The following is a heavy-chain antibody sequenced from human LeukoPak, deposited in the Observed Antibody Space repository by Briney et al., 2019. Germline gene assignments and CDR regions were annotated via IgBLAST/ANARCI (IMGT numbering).Heavy chain of an antibody. CDR2: ISGSGGST. Sequence: PGGSLSLSCAASGFTFSDYVMGWVRQAPGKGLERVSAISGSGGSTYYADSVKGRFTISRDNSKNTLYLQMNSLRAEDTAVYYCAKDPSGDYALYYYFDYWGQGTLVTVSS. J-gene: IGHJ4*02. CDR1: GFTFSDYV. V-gene: IGHV3-23*01. CDR3: AKDPSGDYALYYYFDY. D-gene: IGHD4-17*01.